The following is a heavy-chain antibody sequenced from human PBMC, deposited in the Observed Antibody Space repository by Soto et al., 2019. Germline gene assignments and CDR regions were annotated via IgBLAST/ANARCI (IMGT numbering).Heavy chain of an antibody. V-gene: IGHV4-59*01. J-gene: IGHJ4*02. Sequence: SETLSLTCTVSGGSISSYYWIWIRQPPGKGLEWIGYIYYSGSTNYNPSLKSRVTISVDTSKNQFSLKLSSVTAADTAVYYCARGRFLEWLLFDHWGQGTLVTVPQ. CDR2: IYYSGST. D-gene: IGHD3-3*01. CDR3: ARGRFLEWLLFDH. CDR1: GGSISSYY.